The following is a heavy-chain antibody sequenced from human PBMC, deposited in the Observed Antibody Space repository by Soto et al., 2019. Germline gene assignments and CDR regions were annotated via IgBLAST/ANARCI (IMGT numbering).Heavy chain of an antibody. J-gene: IGHJ4*02. CDR3: AKGLGYYDSSGTGFDY. V-gene: IGHV3-9*01. Sequence: SLKISCAASGFTFDDYAMHWVRQAPGKGLEWVSGISWNSGSIGYADSVKGRFTISRDNAKNSLYLQMNSLRAEDTALYYCAKGLGYYDSSGTGFDYWGQGTLVTVSS. CDR1: GFTFDDYA. CDR2: ISWNSGSI. D-gene: IGHD3-22*01.